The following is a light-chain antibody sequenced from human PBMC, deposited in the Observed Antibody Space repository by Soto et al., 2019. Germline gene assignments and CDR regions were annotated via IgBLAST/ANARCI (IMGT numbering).Light chain of an antibody. V-gene: IGLV2-8*01. CDR3: TSFAGNNNFV. Sequence: QSVLTQPPSASGSPGQSVTISCTGTRIDVGGYNYVSWYQQHPGKAPKLIIYEVAKRPSGVPDRFSGSKSGNTASLTVSGLQAEDEGDYYCTSFAGNNNFVFGGGTKVTVL. CDR2: EVA. J-gene: IGLJ2*01. CDR1: RIDVGGYNY.